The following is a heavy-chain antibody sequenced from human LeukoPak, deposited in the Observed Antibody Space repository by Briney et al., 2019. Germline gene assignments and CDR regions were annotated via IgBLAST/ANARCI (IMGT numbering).Heavy chain of an antibody. CDR3: VHSPPVDTAMVVYFDY. CDR1: GASISNSGYTY. D-gene: IGHD5-18*01. V-gene: IGHV4-39*01. Sequence: SETLSLTCTVAGASISNSGYTYWGWIRQPPGKGLEWIGSFYHNGYTYYNPSLKSRVTISADTSKSQFSLRVTSMTAADTAVYYCVHSPPVDTAMVVYFDYWGQGTLVTVSS. CDR2: FYHNGYT. J-gene: IGHJ4*02.